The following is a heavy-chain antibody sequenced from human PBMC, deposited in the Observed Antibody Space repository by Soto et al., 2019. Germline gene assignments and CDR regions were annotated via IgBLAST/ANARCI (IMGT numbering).Heavy chain of an antibody. Sequence: ASVKVSCKASGYTFTSYGISWVRQAPGQGLEWMGWISAYNGNTNYAQKLQGRVTMTTDTSTSTAYMELRSLRSDDTAVYYCARDQVVTMIVVAPLVYWGQGTLVTVSS. V-gene: IGHV1-18*04. CDR3: ARDQVVTMIVVAPLVY. D-gene: IGHD3-22*01. J-gene: IGHJ4*02. CDR2: ISAYNGNT. CDR1: GYTFTSYG.